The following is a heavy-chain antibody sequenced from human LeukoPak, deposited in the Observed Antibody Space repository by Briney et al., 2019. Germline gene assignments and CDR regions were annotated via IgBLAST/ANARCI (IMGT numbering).Heavy chain of an antibody. D-gene: IGHD1-26*01. CDR3: ARDPLSSVGATIGHFQH. Sequence: SVKVACKASGGTFSSYAISWVRQAPGQGLEWMGRIIPIFGTANYAQKFQGRVTITTDESTSTAYMELSSLRSEDTAVYYCARDPLSSVGATIGHFQHWGQGTLVTVSS. V-gene: IGHV1-69*05. CDR2: IIPIFGTA. J-gene: IGHJ1*01. CDR1: GGTFSSYA.